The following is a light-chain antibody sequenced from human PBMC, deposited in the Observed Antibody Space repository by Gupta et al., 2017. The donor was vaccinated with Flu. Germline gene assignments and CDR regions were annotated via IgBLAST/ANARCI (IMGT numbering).Light chain of an antibody. CDR1: QSVSSY. J-gene: IGKJ4*01. CDR2: DAS. V-gene: IGKV3-11*01. Sequence: EIVLTQSPATLSLSPGERATLSCRASQSVSSYLAWYQQKPGQAPRLLIYDASNRATGIPARFSGSGSGXDFTLTXSSLEPEDFAVYYWQQRSNWLTFGXGTKVEIK. CDR3: QQRSNWLT.